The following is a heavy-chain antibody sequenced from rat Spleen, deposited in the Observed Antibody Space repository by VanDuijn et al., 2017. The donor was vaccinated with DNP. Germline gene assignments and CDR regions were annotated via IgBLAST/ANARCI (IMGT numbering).Heavy chain of an antibody. V-gene: IGHV2-1*01. J-gene: IGHJ2*01. CDR3: TREREPSNNPYYFDC. CDR2: ISDNGNT. Sequence: QVQLKESGPGLVQPSQTLSLTCTVSRFSLTSGNIHWVRQPPGKGLEWMGGISDNGNTDLHSALKSRLSISRDTSKSQVFLKVNSLHTNDTAIYFCTREREPSNNPYYFDCWGQGVMVTVSS. CDR1: RFSLTSGN. D-gene: IGHD1-10*01.